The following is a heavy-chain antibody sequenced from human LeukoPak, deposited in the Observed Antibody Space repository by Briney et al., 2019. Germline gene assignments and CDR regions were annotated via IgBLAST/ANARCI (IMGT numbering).Heavy chain of an antibody. D-gene: IGHD6-19*01. CDR3: ARGPGYSSGWYPR. V-gene: IGHV3-21*01. Sequence: KPGGSLRLSCAASGFTFSSYSMKWVRQAPGKGLEWVSSISSSSSYIYYADSVKGRFTISRDNAKNSLYLQMNSLRAEDTAVYYCARGPGYSSGWYPRWGQGTLVTVSS. CDR2: ISSSSSYI. CDR1: GFTFSSYS. J-gene: IGHJ4*02.